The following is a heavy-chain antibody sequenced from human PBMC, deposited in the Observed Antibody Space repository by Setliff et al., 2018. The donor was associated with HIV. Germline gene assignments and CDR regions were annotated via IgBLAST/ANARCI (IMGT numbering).Heavy chain of an antibody. CDR2: IEPSSGGT. Sequence: ASVKVSCKASGYTFTAYYIHWVRQAPGHELQLMGRIEPSSGGTNYIQKFQGRVTITRDTSIYTVYMELTGLTSDDTAVYYCARQDHSSVNTGSLYAFDVWGQGTLVTVSS. D-gene: IGHD2-8*02. J-gene: IGHJ3*01. V-gene: IGHV1-2*06. CDR3: ARQDHSSVNTGSLYAFDV. CDR1: GYTFTAYY.